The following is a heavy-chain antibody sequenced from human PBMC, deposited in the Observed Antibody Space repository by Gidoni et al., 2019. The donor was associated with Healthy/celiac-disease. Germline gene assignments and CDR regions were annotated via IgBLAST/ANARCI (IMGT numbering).Heavy chain of an antibody. Sequence: GLEWIGEINHSGSTNYNPSLKSRVTISVDTSKNQFSLKLSSVTAADTAVYYCARARHDYYGSGSYYRYWGQGTLVTVSS. CDR2: INHSGST. J-gene: IGHJ4*02. V-gene: IGHV4-34*01. D-gene: IGHD3-10*01. CDR3: ARARHDYYGSGSYYRY.